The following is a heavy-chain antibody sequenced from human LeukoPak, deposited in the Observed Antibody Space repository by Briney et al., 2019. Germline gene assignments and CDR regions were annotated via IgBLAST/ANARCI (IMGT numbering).Heavy chain of an antibody. CDR2: INPDGSEK. V-gene: IGHV3-7*01. D-gene: IGHD3-22*01. J-gene: IGHJ4*02. Sequence: GGSLRLSCAASGFTFSSYWMTWARQAPGKGLEWVANINPDGSEKHYADSLKGRFAISRDNPKNSLYLQMNSLRAEDTAVYYCARVAMIVAKPYDYWGQGTLVTVSS. CDR1: GFTFSSYW. CDR3: ARVAMIVAKPYDY.